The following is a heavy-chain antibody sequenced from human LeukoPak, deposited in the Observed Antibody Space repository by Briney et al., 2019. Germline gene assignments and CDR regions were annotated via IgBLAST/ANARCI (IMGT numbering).Heavy chain of an antibody. Sequence: SETLSLTCAVYGGSFSGYYWSWIRQPPGKGLEWIGEINHSGSTNYNPSLKSRVTISVDTSKNQFSLKLSSVTAADTAAYYCARGPYSSSWYRFDYWGQGTLVTVSS. CDR1: GGSFSGYY. V-gene: IGHV4-34*01. CDR3: ARGPYSSSWYRFDY. J-gene: IGHJ4*02. D-gene: IGHD6-13*01. CDR2: INHSGST.